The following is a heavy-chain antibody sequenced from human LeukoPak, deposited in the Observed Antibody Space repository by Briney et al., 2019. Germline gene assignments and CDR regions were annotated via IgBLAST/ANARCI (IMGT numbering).Heavy chain of an antibody. CDR1: GYTFSSYG. CDR2: ISAYNGNT. D-gene: IGHD4-17*01. Sequence: ASVKVSCKASGYTFSSYGISWVRQAPGQGLEWMGWISAYNGNTNYAQKLQGRVTMTTDTSTSTAYMELRSLRSDDTAVYYCARVAETVTTLYYYYYMDVWGKGTTVTISS. V-gene: IGHV1-18*01. J-gene: IGHJ6*03. CDR3: ARVAETVTTLYYYYYMDV.